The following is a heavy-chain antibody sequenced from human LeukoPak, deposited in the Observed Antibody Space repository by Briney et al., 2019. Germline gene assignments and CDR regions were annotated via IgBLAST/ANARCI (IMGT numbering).Heavy chain of an antibody. D-gene: IGHD6-6*01. J-gene: IGHJ4*02. Sequence: GGSLRLSCAGSGFTFSSYWMSWVRQAPGKGLEWVANIKQDGSEKHYVDSVEGRFTISRDNAKNSLFLQMNSLRAEDTAVYYCARDRSMAARRPILAHYYFDYWGQGTLVTVSS. CDR2: IKQDGSEK. V-gene: IGHV3-7*01. CDR1: GFTFSSYW. CDR3: ARDRSMAARRPILAHYYFDY.